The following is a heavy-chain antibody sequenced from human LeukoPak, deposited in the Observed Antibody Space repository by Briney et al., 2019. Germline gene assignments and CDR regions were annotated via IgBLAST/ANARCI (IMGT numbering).Heavy chain of an antibody. CDR3: ARTTTLYGDYYFDY. D-gene: IGHD4-17*01. Sequence: SGTLSGKWTVDGGSISSYYWSWVGQPPGKGLEWVGYIYYSGSTNYNPSLKSRVTISVDTSKNQFSLKLSSVTAADTAVYYCARTTTLYGDYYFDYWGQGTLVTVSS. CDR2: IYYSGST. CDR1: GGSISSYY. V-gene: IGHV4-59*01. J-gene: IGHJ4*02.